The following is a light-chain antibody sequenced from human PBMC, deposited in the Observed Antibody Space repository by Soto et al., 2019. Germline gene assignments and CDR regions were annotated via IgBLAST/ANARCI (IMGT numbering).Light chain of an antibody. J-gene: IGKJ3*01. V-gene: IGKV3-20*01. Sequence: EIVLTQSPGTLSLSPGERATLSCRASQSVSSSYLAWYQQKPGQAPRLLIYGASSRATGIPDRFSGSGSGRDFTIIISRMQHEDFAVYYCQQYGSSPPITFGPGTKVDIK. CDR3: QQYGSSPPIT. CDR1: QSVSSSY. CDR2: GAS.